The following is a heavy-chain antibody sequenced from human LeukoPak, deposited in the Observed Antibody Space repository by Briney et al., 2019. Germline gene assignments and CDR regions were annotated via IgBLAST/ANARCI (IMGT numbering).Heavy chain of an antibody. CDR2: ISGSGGST. V-gene: IGHV3-23*01. CDR1: GFTFSNYA. Sequence: GGSLRLSCAASGFTFSNYALNWVRQAPGKGLEWVSAISGSGGSTYYADSVKGRFTISRDNSKSTLYLQINSLRAEDTAVYYCAKPAVAGTSWFDLWGQGTLVTVSS. J-gene: IGHJ5*02. D-gene: IGHD6-19*01. CDR3: AKPAVAGTSWFDL.